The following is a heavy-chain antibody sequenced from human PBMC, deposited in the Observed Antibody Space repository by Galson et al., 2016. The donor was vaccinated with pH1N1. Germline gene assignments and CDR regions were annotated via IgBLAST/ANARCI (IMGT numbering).Heavy chain of an antibody. D-gene: IGHD5-12*01. V-gene: IGHV1-69*13. CDR1: GVTFSSYA. Sequence: SVKVSCKAPGVTFSSYAINWVRQAPGQGLEWVGGISPMFRTTNHAQNFQGRLTITADESTTTAYMELKSLRSEDTAVYYCARERGYTASRSWGFDYWGHGTLVTVSS. J-gene: IGHJ4*01. CDR3: ARERGYTASRSWGFDY. CDR2: ISPMFRTT.